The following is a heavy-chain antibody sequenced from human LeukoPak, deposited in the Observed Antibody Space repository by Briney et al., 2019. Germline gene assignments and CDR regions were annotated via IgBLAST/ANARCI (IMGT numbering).Heavy chain of an antibody. CDR2: IYTSGST. D-gene: IGHD3-3*01. Sequence: PSETLSLTCTVSGGSIISDNYWSWIRQPAGKGLEWIGRIYTSGSTNYNPSLKSRDTISVDTSKNQFSLKLSSVTAADTAVYYCARMGRDGVADVWGKGTTVTVSS. CDR3: ARMGRDGVADV. V-gene: IGHV4-61*02. J-gene: IGHJ6*04. CDR1: GGSIISDNY.